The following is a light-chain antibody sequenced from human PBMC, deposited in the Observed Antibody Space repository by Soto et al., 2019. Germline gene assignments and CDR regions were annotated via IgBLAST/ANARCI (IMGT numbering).Light chain of an antibody. CDR1: QSVSSSY. V-gene: IGKV3-20*01. J-gene: IGKJ3*01. CDR2: GAS. CDR3: QQYGNSPLT. Sequence: EIVLTQSPGILSLSPGEGATLSCRASQSVSSSYLAWYQQKPGQAPRLLIYGASSRATGIPDRFSGSGSGTDFTLTISRLEPEDFAVYYCQQYGNSPLTFGPGTKVDIK.